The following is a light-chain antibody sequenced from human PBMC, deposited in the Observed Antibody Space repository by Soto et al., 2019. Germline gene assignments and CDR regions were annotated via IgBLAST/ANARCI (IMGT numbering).Light chain of an antibody. Sequence: EIVLTQSPATLYLSPGEIATLSCGASQSVSTSSLSWYQQRYDLAPRLLIYDASDSATGIPHRFSGSGSGTDFTLTISSLEPEDFEVYYCQQYGSSPLTFGGGTNVEIK. CDR2: DAS. J-gene: IGKJ4*01. CDR1: QSVSTSS. V-gene: IGKV3D-20*01. CDR3: QQYGSSPLT.